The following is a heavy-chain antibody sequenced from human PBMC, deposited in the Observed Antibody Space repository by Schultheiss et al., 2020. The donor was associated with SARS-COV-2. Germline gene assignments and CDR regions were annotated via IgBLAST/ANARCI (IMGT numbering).Heavy chain of an antibody. V-gene: IGHV3-21*01. Sequence: GGSLRLSCAASGFTFSSYSMNWVRQAPGKGLEWVSSISSSSSYIYYADSVKGRFTISRDNAKNSLYLQMNSLRAEDKAVYYCAKGTGSSAYSANQDWGQGSLVTVSS. CDR3: AKGTGSSAYSANQD. D-gene: IGHD3-22*01. J-gene: IGHJ4*02. CDR1: GFTFSSYS. CDR2: ISSSSSYI.